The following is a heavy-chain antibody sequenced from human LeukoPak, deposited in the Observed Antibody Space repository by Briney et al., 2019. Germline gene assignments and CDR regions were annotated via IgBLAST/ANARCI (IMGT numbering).Heavy chain of an antibody. CDR1: GGFITSGGYY. CDR2: ISHSGYS. J-gene: IGHJ3*02. CDR3: GKFRSDAFVT. Sequence: SQTLSLTCSVSGGFITSGGYYWNWVSQLPEKGLEWLGYISHSGYSYYNPSLKSRLTISADTSKNQFSLELTSVTAADTAVYFCGKFRSDAFVTLGQGTMVTVSS. V-gene: IGHV4-31*03.